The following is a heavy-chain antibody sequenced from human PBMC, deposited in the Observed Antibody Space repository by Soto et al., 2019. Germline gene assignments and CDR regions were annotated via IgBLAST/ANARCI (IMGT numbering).Heavy chain of an antibody. CDR2: IKTDGYAA. J-gene: IGHJ4*02. CDR3: VRESGVAADC. D-gene: IGHD6-19*01. Sequence: ESGGVLVQPGGSLRLSCVDSGFTFDSHWMHWVRQAPGEGLVWVSRIKTDGYAAAYAASVKGRFTISRDNTKNTVYLQMNSLRAEDTAVYFCVRESGVAADCWGQGTLVTVSS. V-gene: IGHV3-74*01. CDR1: GFTFDSHW.